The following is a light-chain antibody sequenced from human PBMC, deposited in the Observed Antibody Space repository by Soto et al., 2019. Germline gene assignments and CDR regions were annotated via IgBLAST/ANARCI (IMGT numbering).Light chain of an antibody. CDR2: DAS. Sequence: EMVSTQSPTTVSLSPGERATLSCRASQSVSSYLAWYQHKPGQAPRLLIYDASTRATGIPARFSGSGSGTDFTLTITSLEPEDFAVYYCQQRSNWPPTFGQGTKVDI. CDR3: QQRSNWPPT. V-gene: IGKV3-11*01. CDR1: QSVSSY. J-gene: IGKJ1*01.